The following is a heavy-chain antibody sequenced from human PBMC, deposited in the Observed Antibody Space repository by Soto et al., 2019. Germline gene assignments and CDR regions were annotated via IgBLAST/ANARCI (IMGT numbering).Heavy chain of an antibody. V-gene: IGHV4-59*01. J-gene: IGHJ3*02. D-gene: IGHD1-20*01. CDR3: ASSLLDNDAFDI. CDR2: IYYSGST. CDR1: GASISSYY. Sequence: SETLSLTCTVSGASISSYYWSWIRQPPGKGLEWIGYIYYSGSTNYNPSLKSRVTISVDTSKNQFSLKLSSVTAADTAVYYCASSLLDNDAFDIWGQGTMVTVSS.